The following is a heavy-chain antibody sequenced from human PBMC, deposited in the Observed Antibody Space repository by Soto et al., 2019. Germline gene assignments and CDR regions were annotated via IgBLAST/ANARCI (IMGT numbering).Heavy chain of an antibody. Sequence: QVQLQESGPGLVKPSQTLALTCTVSGDSSISGPYYWSWIRQLPGKGLEYIGYIYYTGSAYHNPSLKSLLNISIDTTKDQFSLMLTSVTAADTGVYFCARGLSPAFRGLFYFDSWGQGTLVTVSS. V-gene: IGHV4-31*01. D-gene: IGHD3-16*01. CDR1: GDSSISGPYY. CDR3: ARGLSPAFRGLFYFDS. CDR2: IYYTGSA. J-gene: IGHJ4*02.